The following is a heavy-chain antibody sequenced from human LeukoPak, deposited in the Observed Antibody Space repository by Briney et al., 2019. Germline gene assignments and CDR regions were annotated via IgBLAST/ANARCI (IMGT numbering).Heavy chain of an antibody. Sequence: ASVKVSCKASGYTFTSYAMHLVRQAPGQRLEWMGWINAGNGNTKYSQKFQGRVTITRDTSASTAYMELSSLRSEDTAVYYCARDPLVGSSVTKYYFDYWGQGTLVSVSS. J-gene: IGHJ4*02. CDR1: GYTFTSYA. D-gene: IGHD6-19*01. CDR3: ARDPLVGSSVTKYYFDY. V-gene: IGHV1-3*01. CDR2: INAGNGNT.